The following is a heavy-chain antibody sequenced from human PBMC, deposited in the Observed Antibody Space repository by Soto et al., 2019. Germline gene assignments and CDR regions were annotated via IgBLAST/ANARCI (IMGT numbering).Heavy chain of an antibody. CDR2: MDPNSGNT. CDR3: ARAGEWLRLMSPFDP. V-gene: IGHV1-8*01. J-gene: IGHJ5*02. Sequence: ASVKVSCKASGYTFTSYDINWVRQATGQGPEWMGWMDPNSGNTGFAQKFQGRVTMTRDTSISTAYLQWSSLKASDTAMYYCARAGEWLRLMSPFDPWGQGTLVTVSS. D-gene: IGHD5-12*01. CDR1: GYTFTSYD.